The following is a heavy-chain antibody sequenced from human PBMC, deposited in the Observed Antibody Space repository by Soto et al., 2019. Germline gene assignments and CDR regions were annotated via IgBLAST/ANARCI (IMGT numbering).Heavy chain of an antibody. V-gene: IGHV3-30*18. CDR2: ISYDGSNK. CDR1: GFTFSSYG. Sequence: QEQLVESGGGVVQPGRSLRLSCAASGFTFSSYGMHWVRQAPGKGLEWVAVISYDGSNKYYADSVKGRFTISRDNSKNTLYLQMNSLRAEDTAVYYCAKEQGSGSYYQPYVDYWGQGTLVTVSS. J-gene: IGHJ4*02. D-gene: IGHD3-10*01. CDR3: AKEQGSGSYYQPYVDY.